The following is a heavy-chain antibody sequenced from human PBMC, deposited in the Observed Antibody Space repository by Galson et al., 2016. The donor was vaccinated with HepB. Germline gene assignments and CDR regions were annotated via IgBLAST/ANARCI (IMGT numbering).Heavy chain of an antibody. D-gene: IGHD3-3*01. CDR2: IRSSSSTI. V-gene: IGHV3-48*01. J-gene: IGHJ6*02. Sequence: SLRLSCAASGFTFSSYSMNWVRQAPGKGLEWVSYIRSSSSTIYYADSVKGRFTISRDNAKNSLYLQMNSLRGEDTAVYYCAGDRVSGDFWSGYYTGIGMDVWGQGAKVNVSS. CDR1: GFTFSSYS. CDR3: AGDRVSGDFWSGYYTGIGMDV.